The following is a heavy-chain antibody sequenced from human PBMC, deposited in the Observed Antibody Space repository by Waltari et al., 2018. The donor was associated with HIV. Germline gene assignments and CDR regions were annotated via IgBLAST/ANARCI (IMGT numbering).Heavy chain of an antibody. D-gene: IGHD3-22*01. CDR3: ARDLVEGFYYDSSGYYFDAFDI. CDR1: GVTFRSYS. Sequence: EVQLVESGGGLVKPGGSLRLSCAASGVTFRSYSMNWVRQAPGKGLEWIASISSSSNYVNYADSLKGRFTISRDNGKNSLYLQMNSLRAEDTAVYYCARDLVEGFYYDSSGYYFDAFDIWGQGTMVTVSS. V-gene: IGHV3-21*01. J-gene: IGHJ3*02. CDR2: ISSSSNYV.